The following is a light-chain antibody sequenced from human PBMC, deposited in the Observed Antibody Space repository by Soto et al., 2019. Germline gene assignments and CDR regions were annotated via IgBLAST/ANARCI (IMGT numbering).Light chain of an antibody. CDR3: LKYNKDAPGA. Sequence: DIQMAQSPSSLSASVGDTVTLTCRASEDIGHFLAWYQQRPGTVPKLLIYATSRLQPGVPSRFRGSGSGTDFTLTINTLQPEDVATYFCLKYNKDAPGAFGQGTKVE. CDR1: EDIGHF. J-gene: IGKJ1*01. V-gene: IGKV1-27*01. CDR2: ATS.